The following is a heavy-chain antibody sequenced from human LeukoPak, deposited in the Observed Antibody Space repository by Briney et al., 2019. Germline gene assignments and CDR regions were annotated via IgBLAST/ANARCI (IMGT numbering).Heavy chain of an antibody. D-gene: IGHD1-1*01. J-gene: IGHJ5*02. CDR3: ARGSHRATGTTVDWFDP. Sequence: GASVKVSCKASGHTFTGYYMHWVRQAPGQGLEWMGWINPNSGGTNYAQKFQGRVTMTRDTSISTAYMELSRLRSDDTAVYYCARGSHRATGTTVDWFDPWGQGTLVTVSS. V-gene: IGHV1-2*02. CDR1: GHTFTGYY. CDR2: INPNSGGT.